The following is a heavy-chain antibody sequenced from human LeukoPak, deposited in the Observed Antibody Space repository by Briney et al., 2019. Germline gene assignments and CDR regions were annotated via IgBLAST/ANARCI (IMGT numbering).Heavy chain of an antibody. D-gene: IGHD3-16*01. CDR2: IIPIFGTA. J-gene: IGHJ4*02. V-gene: IGHV1-69*05. CDR1: GGTFSSYA. Sequence: SVKVSCRATGGTFSSYAISWVRQAPGQGLEWMGRIIPIFGTANYAQKFQGRVTITTDESTSTAYMELSSLRSEDTAVYYCARGSYDYVWGSPTPYYFDYWGQGTLVTVSS. CDR3: ARGSYDYVWGSPTPYYFDY.